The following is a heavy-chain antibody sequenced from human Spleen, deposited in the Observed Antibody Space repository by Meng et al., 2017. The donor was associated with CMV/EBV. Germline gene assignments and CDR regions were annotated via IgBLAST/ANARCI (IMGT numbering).Heavy chain of an antibody. V-gene: IGHV3-23*01. CDR1: GFSFSDYA. CDR2: INGSGDKT. D-gene: IGHD3-10*01. J-gene: IGHJ5*02. CDR3: ARAAFTKDRGVINYFDP. Sequence: GESLKISCAASGFSFSDYAMGWVRQAPGKGLEWVSGINGSGDKTYYADSVKGRFTISRDNSKNTLSLQVNSLRAEDTALYYCARAAFTKDRGVINYFDPWGQGTLVTVSS.